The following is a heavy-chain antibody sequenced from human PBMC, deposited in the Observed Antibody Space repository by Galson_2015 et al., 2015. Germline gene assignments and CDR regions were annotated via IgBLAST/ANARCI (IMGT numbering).Heavy chain of an antibody. CDR2: ISGSGGST. CDR3: AKYASLGILPGYGSGRRNYYYMDV. J-gene: IGHJ6*03. D-gene: IGHD3-10*01. Sequence: SLRLSCAASGFTFSSYAMSWVRQAPGKGLEWVSAISGSGGSTYYADSVKGRFTISRDNSKNTLYLQMNSLRAEDTAVYYCAKYASLGILPGYGSGRRNYYYMDVWGKGTMVTVSS. CDR1: GFTFSSYA. V-gene: IGHV3-23*01.